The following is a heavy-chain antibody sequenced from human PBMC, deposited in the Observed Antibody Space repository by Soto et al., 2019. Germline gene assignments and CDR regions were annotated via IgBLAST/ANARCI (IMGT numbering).Heavy chain of an antibody. CDR3: ASTPLTHYYYYYYMDV. V-gene: IGHV4-59*08. J-gene: IGHJ6*03. Sequence: WETLSLTSPVSGGYISSYYWSWIRQPPGKGLEWIGYIYYSGSTNYNPSLKSRVTISVDTSKNQFSLKLSSVTAADTAVYYCASTPLTHYYYYYYMDVWGKGTTVTVSS. CDR1: GGYISSYY. CDR2: IYYSGST.